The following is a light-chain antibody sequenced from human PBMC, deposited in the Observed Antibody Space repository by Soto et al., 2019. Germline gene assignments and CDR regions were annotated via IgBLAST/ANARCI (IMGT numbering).Light chain of an antibody. Sequence: EIVLTPSPATLSLSPGARATLSGRASQSIGSYLAWYQQKPCQAPRLLIYDASNRATGIPARFSGSGSGRDFTLTINRLEPEDFAVYYCQQHSNWTLPFGQGTKVDIK. J-gene: IGKJ1*01. CDR3: QQHSNWTLP. CDR2: DAS. CDR1: QSIGSY. V-gene: IGKV3-11*02.